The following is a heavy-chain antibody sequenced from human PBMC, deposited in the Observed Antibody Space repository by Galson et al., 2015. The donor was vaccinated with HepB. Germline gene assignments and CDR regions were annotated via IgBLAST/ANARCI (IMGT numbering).Heavy chain of an antibody. CDR1: GGTFSSYA. J-gene: IGHJ4*02. CDR3: AERCFRTNEEYYDFWSGFMH. D-gene: IGHD3-3*01. V-gene: IGHV1-69*13. Sequence: SVKVSCKASGGTFSSYAISWVRQAPGQGLEWMGGIIPIFGTANYAQKFQGRVTITADESTSTAYMELSSLRSEDTAVYYCAERCFRTNEEYYDFWSGFMHWGQGTLVTVSS. CDR2: IIPIFGTA.